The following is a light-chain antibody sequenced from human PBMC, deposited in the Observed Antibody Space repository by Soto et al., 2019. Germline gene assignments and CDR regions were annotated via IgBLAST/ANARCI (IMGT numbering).Light chain of an antibody. CDR3: QHYNIWPHMLA. CDR1: QSVSSN. J-gene: IGKJ4*01. CDR2: DTS. V-gene: IGKV3-15*01. Sequence: DIVLTQSPATLSASPGKRATLSCRASQSVSSNLAWYQQKPGQAPRLLIYDTSTRATDIPARFSGSGSGTEFTLTISRLQSEDFAVYYRQHYNIWPHMLAFGGGTKVEI.